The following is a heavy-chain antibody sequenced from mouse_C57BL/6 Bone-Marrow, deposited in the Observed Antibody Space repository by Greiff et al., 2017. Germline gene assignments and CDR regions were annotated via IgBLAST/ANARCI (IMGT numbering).Heavy chain of an antibody. CDR3: AHGNYFYWDFAV. V-gene: IGHV1-72*01. Sequence: QVQLQQPGAELVQPGASVKLSCKASGYTFTSYWMHWVKQRPGRGLEWIGRIDPNSGGTKYNEKFKSKATLTVDKPSSTAYIQLSSLTSEDSAVYYCAHGNYFYWDFAVWGTGTTVTVSS. D-gene: IGHD2-1*01. CDR2: IDPNSGGT. CDR1: GYTFTSYW. J-gene: IGHJ1*03.